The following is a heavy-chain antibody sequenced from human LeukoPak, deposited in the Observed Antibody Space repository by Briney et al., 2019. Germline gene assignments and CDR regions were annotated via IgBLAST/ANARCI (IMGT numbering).Heavy chain of an antibody. J-gene: IGHJ4*02. D-gene: IGHD3-10*01. Sequence: ASVKVSCKASGYTFTSYDINWVRQAPGQGLEWMGWMNPNSGNTGYAQKFQGRVTITRNTSISTAYMEPSSLRSEDTAVYYCARGLRDSGSGDYWGQGTLVTVSS. CDR2: MNPNSGNT. V-gene: IGHV1-8*03. CDR1: GYTFTSYD. CDR3: ARGLRDSGSGDY.